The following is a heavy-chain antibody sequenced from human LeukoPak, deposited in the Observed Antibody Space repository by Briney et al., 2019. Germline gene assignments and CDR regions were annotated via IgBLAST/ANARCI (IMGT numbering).Heavy chain of an antibody. J-gene: IGHJ4*02. CDR2: IYPGDSDT. Sequence: GIIYPGDSDTSYSPSFQGQVTISAAKSISTAYLQWSSLKASDTAMYYCARAGVYGDRDYWGQGTLVTVSS. CDR3: ARAGVYGDRDY. V-gene: IGHV5-51*01. D-gene: IGHD4-17*01.